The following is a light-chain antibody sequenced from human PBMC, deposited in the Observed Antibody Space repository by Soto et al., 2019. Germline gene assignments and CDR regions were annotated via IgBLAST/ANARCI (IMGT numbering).Light chain of an antibody. CDR2: EVS. J-gene: IGLJ2*01. V-gene: IGLV2-14*01. Sequence: QSALTQPASGSGSPGQSIIISCTGTSSDIGGYNYVSWYQQHPGKAPKLMIYEVSNRPSGVSNRFSGSKSGNTASLTISGLQAEDEADYYCSSYTSSHTVVFGGGTKLTVL. CDR3: SSYTSSHTVV. CDR1: SSDIGGYNY.